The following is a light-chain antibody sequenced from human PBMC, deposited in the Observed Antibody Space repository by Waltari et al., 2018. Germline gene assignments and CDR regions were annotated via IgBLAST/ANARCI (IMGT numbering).Light chain of an antibody. CDR1: SHXIGSNT. CDR2: XXX. V-gene: IGLV1-44*01. Sequence: QSVLXXXPSASXXXGQRVTIXXSGSSHXIGSNTVXXXQQLPGTXPNLLIYXXXQRPSGVXXXXXGSNSGTXASLAISGXXSEDEADXXCAAWXXXXXGVVFGXGTKLTV. CDR3: AAWXXXXXGVV. J-gene: IGLJ2*01.